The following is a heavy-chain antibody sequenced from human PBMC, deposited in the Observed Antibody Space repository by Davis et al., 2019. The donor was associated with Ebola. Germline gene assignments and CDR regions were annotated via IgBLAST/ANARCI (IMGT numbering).Heavy chain of an antibody. D-gene: IGHD2-8*01. J-gene: IGHJ4*02. CDR3: ARRVYSRSGFDS. Sequence: ASVKVSCKSSGYTFTNYDINWVRQATGQGLEWMGWLNPNSGNTDSTHKFQGRLTLTKNISIGTAYMELSTLTSEDTAVYYCARRVYSRSGFDSWGQGTLVTVSS. CDR1: GYTFTNYD. CDR2: LNPNSGNT. V-gene: IGHV1-8*01.